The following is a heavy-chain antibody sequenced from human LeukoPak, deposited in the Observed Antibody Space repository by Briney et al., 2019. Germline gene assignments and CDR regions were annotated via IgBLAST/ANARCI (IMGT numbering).Heavy chain of an antibody. CDR1: GFTFSNAW. J-gene: IGHJ6*03. V-gene: IGHV3-15*01. Sequence: GGSLRLSCAASGFTFSNAWMSWVRQAPGKGLEWVGRIKSKTDGGTTDYAAPVKGRFTISRDDSKNTLYLQMNSLKTEDTAVYYCTTRGYSSGQDYYYYYMDVWGKGTTVTVSS. CDR2: IKSKTDGGTT. D-gene: IGHD6-19*01. CDR3: TTRGYSSGQDYYYYYMDV.